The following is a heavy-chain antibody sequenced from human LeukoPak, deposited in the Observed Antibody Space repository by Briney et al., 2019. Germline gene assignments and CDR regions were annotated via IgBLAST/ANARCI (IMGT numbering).Heavy chain of an antibody. CDR1: GYSISSGYY. Sequence: KPSETLSLTCAVSGYSISSGYYWGWIRQPPGKGLEWIGSIYHSGSTYYNPSLESRVTISVDTSKNQFSLKLSSVTAADTAVYYCAKFGRGYCSGGSCYSGYWGQGTLVTVSS. CDR3: AKFGRGYCSGGSCYSGY. CDR2: IYHSGST. D-gene: IGHD2-15*01. V-gene: IGHV4-38-2*01. J-gene: IGHJ4*02.